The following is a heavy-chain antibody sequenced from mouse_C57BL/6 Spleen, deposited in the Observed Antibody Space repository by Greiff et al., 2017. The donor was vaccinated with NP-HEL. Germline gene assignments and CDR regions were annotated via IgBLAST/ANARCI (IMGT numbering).Heavy chain of an antibody. V-gene: IGHV1-7*01. CDR1: GYTFTSYW. J-gene: IGHJ2*01. Sequence: QVQLQQSGAELAKPGASVKLSCKASGYTFTSYWMHWVKQRPGQGLEWIGYINPSSGYTKYNQKFKDKATLTADKSSSTAYMQLSSLTHEDSAVYYCARMGPPFLTTVVATGDYWGQGTTLTVSS. D-gene: IGHD1-1*01. CDR2: INPSSGYT. CDR3: ARMGPPFLTTVVATGDY.